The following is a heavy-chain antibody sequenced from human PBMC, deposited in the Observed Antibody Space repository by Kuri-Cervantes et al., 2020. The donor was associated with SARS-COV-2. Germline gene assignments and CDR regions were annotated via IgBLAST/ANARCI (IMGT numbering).Heavy chain of an antibody. CDR2: IWSGGGNK. CDR1: GFTFSSYA. D-gene: IGHD1-20*01. V-gene: IGHV3-30*02. J-gene: IGHJ6*03. Sequence: GGSLRLSCAASGFTFSSYAMHWVRQAPGKGLEWVAVIWSGGGNKFYADSVKGRFTISRDDSKNTLYLQMNSLSAEDSAVYYCAKDKKITGMGYYYLMDVWGKGTTVTVSS. CDR3: AKDKKITGMGYYYLMDV.